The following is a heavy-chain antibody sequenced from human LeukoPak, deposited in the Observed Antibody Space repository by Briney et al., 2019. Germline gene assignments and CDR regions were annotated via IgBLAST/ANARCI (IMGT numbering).Heavy chain of an antibody. V-gene: IGHV1-18*01. J-gene: IGHJ4*02. Sequence: ASVKVSCKASGYTFTSYGISWVRQAPGQGLEWMGWISAYNGNTNYAQKLQGRVTMTTDTSTSTAYMELRSLRSDDTAVYYCARDYYDILTGSAPVPFDYWGQGTLVTVSS. CDR1: GYTFTSYG. CDR2: ISAYNGNT. D-gene: IGHD3-9*01. CDR3: ARDYYDILTGSAPVPFDY.